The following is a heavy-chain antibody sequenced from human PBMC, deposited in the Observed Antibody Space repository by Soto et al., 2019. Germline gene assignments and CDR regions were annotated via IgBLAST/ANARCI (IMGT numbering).Heavy chain of an antibody. V-gene: IGHV3-48*02. CDR2: ISSSSSTI. Sequence: GGSLRLSCAASGFTFSSYSMNWVRQAPGKGLEWVSYISSSSSTIYYADSVEGRFTISRDNAKNSLYLQMNSLRDEDTAVYYCAREPYYYDSSGYDPYGMDVWGQGTTVTVSS. CDR1: GFTFSSYS. CDR3: AREPYYYDSSGYDPYGMDV. J-gene: IGHJ6*02. D-gene: IGHD3-22*01.